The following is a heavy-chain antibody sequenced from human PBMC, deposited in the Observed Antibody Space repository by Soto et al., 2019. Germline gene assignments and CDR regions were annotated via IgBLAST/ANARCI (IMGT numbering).Heavy chain of an antibody. V-gene: IGHV2-5*02. CDR3: AHFYDSSGYTGY. CDR1: GFSLSTSGVG. CDR2: IYWDDDK. Sequence: QITLKESGPTLVKPTQTLTLTCTFSGFSLSTSGVGVGWIRQPPGKALEWLALIYWDDDKRYSPSLKSRLTIXKXXSKNQVVLTMTNMDPVDTATYYCAHFYDSSGYTGYWGQGTLVTVSS. D-gene: IGHD3-22*01. J-gene: IGHJ4*02.